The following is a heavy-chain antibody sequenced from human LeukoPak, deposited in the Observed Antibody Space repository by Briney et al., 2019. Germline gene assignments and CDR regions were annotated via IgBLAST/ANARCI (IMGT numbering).Heavy chain of an antibody. Sequence: GGSLRLSCAASGFTFSSYAMSWVRQAPGKGLEWVSAISGGGGSTYYADPVKGRFTISRDNSKNTLYLQMNSLRAEDTAVYYCAKDRYDYVWGSYHPNDAFDIWGQGTMVTVSS. D-gene: IGHD3-16*02. V-gene: IGHV3-23*01. CDR1: GFTFSSYA. CDR2: ISGGGGST. CDR3: AKDRYDYVWGSYHPNDAFDI. J-gene: IGHJ3*02.